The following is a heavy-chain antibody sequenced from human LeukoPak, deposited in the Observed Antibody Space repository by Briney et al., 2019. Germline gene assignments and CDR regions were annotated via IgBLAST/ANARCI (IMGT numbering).Heavy chain of an antibody. CDR2: ISPDGSTT. D-gene: IGHD3-22*01. J-gene: IGHJ3*02. Sequence: GGSLRLSCAASGFTFSRYWMHWVRQAPGKGLMWVSRISPDGSTTLYADSVKGRFTISRDNAKNTLYLQMSSLRAEDTAVYYCVRDPQYYYDSSAGHDAFDIWGQGTMVTVSS. CDR3: VRDPQYYYDSSAGHDAFDI. V-gene: IGHV3-74*03. CDR1: GFTFSRYW.